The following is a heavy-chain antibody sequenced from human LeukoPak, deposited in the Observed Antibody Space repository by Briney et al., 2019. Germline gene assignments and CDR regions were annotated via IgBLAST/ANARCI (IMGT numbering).Heavy chain of an antibody. D-gene: IGHD2-15*01. J-gene: IGHJ5*02. CDR2: ISWNSGSI. CDR3: ERDQATYCGGGSCPWVGWFDP. CDR1: GFTFSSYG. Sequence: GGSLRLSCAASGFTFSSYGMNWVRQAPGKGLEGVSGISWNSGSIGYADSVKGRFTISREYAKNSLYLQMNSLRAEGTAVYSCERDQATYCGGGSCPWVGWFDPWGQGSLVTVSS. V-gene: IGHV3-9*01.